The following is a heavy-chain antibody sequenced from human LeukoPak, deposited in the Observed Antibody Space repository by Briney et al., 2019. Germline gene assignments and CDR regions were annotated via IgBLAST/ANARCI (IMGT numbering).Heavy chain of an antibody. J-gene: IGHJ3*02. CDR1: GGSISSSSYY. CDR2: IYYSAST. V-gene: IGHV4-39*01. CDR3: ARQGIAVARAFDI. Sequence: SETLSLTCTVSGGSISSSSYYSGWIRQPPGKGLEWIGSIYYSASTYYNPSLKSRVTISVDTSKNQFSLKLSSVTAADTAVYYCARQGIAVARAFDIWGQGTMVTVSS. D-gene: IGHD6-19*01.